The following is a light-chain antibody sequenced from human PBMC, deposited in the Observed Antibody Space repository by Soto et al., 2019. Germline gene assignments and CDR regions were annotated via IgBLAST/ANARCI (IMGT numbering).Light chain of an antibody. V-gene: IGKV1-5*03. CDR2: EAS. CDR1: QSTSTW. CDR3: QKYITDPYA. Sequence: DIQMTQSPSTLSASVGDRVTITCRASQSTSTWLAWYQQRPGKTPKLLISEASKLESGVPSRFSGSGSGTEFTLTISSLQPDDFATYYCQKYITDPYAFGQGTKVEIK. J-gene: IGKJ1*01.